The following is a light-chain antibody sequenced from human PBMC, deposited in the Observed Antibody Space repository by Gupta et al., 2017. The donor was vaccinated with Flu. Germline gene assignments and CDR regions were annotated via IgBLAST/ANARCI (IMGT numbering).Light chain of an antibody. J-gene: IGKJ1*01. CDR2: AAS. Sequence: DIKMSKSPSSMSASVGDRVTITCRASQSISKYLNWYQQKPGKAPKLLIYAASSWESGIPSRFSGSGSGTDFTLTISRLQPEDFATYYCQQCEGTRRRFGQGTKVEIK. CDR1: QSISKY. V-gene: IGKV1-39*01. CDR3: QQCEGTRRR.